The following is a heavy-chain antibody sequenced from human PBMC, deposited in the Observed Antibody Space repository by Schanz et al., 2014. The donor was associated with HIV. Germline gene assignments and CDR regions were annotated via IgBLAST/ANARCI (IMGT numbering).Heavy chain of an antibody. Sequence: VQLVESGGGVVQPGRSLRLSCAVSGFTFSNYAMHWVRQAPGKGLEWVSAISGSGGSTYYADSVKGRFTISRDNSKNTLFLQMDSLRPEDTATYYCVRDESTLTTGDFQDWGQGTLVTVSS. CDR3: VRDESTLTTGDFQD. CDR1: GFTFSNYA. J-gene: IGHJ1*01. CDR2: ISGSGGST. D-gene: IGHD4-17*01. V-gene: IGHV3-23*04.